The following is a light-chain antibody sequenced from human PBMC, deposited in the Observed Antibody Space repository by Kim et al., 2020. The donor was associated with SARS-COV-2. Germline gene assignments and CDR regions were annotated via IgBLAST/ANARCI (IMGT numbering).Light chain of an antibody. J-gene: IGLJ2*01. CDR1: SNTVRTYNI. Sequence: QSITIACTGFSNTVRTYNIVSWFQQHPGKAPQLMIYESHNRPSGVSDRCSGSQSGSTVSLTISGLQVEDEAEYYCCSCAGRSTWVFGGGTKVTVL. CDR2: ESH. CDR3: CSCAGRSTWV. V-gene: IGLV2-23*01.